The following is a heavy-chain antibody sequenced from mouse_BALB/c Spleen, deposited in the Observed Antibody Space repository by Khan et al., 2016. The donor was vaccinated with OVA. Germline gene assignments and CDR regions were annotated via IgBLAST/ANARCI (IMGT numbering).Heavy chain of an antibody. CDR2: ITYSGNT. CDR1: GYSIARDYA. D-gene: IGHD1-1*01. CDR3: ARVYGGDFDY. V-gene: IGHV3-2*02. Sequence: DVQLQESGPGLVKPSQSLSLTCTVTGYSIARDYAWNWIRQFPGNKMEWMGFITYSGNTNYKPSPKSRISNTRNHSKNPFFLQWNSVTSEETATYYGARVYGGDFDYWGQGTTLTVSS. J-gene: IGHJ2*01.